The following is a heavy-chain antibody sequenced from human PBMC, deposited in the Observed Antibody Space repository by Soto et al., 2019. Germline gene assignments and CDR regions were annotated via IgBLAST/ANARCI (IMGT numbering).Heavy chain of an antibody. CDR3: VRLNGYCVSTKCRGYYGMDV. D-gene: IGHD2-2*03. CDR2: IYSHDDT. CDR1: GGSVSSNDYS. Sequence: QLQLQESGPGLVKPSETLSLTCTVSGGSVSSNDYSWGWVRQSPGKGLEWIGAIYSHDDTHYNPSLLSRVNISVDTSKNEFSLRLNSGTAADTAVYYCVRLNGYCVSTKCRGYYGMDVWGQGTTVTVSS. J-gene: IGHJ6*02. V-gene: IGHV4-39*01.